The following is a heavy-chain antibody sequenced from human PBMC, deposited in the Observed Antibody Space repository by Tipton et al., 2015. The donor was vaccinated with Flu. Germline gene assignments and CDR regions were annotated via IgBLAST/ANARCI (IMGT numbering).Heavy chain of an antibody. Sequence: TLSLTCTVSGGPISSYYWTWIRQSPGKGLEWIGDVYYSGITDYNPSLESRVSISLDKSKNQFSLNLNSVTGADTAVYFCARGWHYGSGNFWGTNRIFLYGVDGWGPGTTVTVSS. CDR2: VYYSGIT. CDR1: GGPISSYY. D-gene: IGHD3-10*01. V-gene: IGHV4-59*01. CDR3: ARGWHYGSGNFWGTNRIFLYGVDG. J-gene: IGHJ6*02.